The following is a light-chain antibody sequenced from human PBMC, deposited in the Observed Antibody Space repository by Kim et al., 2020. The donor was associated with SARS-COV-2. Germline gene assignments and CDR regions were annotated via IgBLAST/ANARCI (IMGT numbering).Light chain of an antibody. V-gene: IGKV1-5*03. Sequence: DIQMTQSPSTLSASVGDRVIITCRASQSISNWLAWYQQKPGKAPKLLIYMTSSLESGVPSRFSGSGFGTEFTLTISSLQPDDFATYYCQQYKNYLLTFGRGTKVDIK. CDR2: MTS. CDR1: QSISNW. J-gene: IGKJ4*01. CDR3: QQYKNYLLT.